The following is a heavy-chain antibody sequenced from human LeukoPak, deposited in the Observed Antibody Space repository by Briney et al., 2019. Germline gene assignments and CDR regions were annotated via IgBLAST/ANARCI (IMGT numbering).Heavy chain of an antibody. CDR1: GGSISSGGYY. CDR3: ARALQYDFWSGYYLGTTDAFDI. D-gene: IGHD3-3*01. V-gene: IGHV4-31*03. CDR2: IYYSGST. Sequence: SETLSLTCTVSGGSISSGGYYWRWIRQHPGKGLEWIGYIYYSGSTYYNPSLKSRVTISVDTSKNQFSLKLSSVTAADTAVYYCARALQYDFWSGYYLGTTDAFDIWGQGTMVTVSS. J-gene: IGHJ3*02.